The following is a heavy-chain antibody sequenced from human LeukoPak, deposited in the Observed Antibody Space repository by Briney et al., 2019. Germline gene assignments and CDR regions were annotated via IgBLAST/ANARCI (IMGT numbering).Heavy chain of an antibody. D-gene: IGHD3-10*01. CDR1: GGSISSYY. CDR2: IYYSGST. V-gene: IGHV4-59*01. CDR3: ARAVWCGEPLDS. Sequence: SETLSLPCTVSGGSISSYYWNWIRQPPGKGLEWIGYIYYSGSTNYNPSLKSRVTISVDTSKNQFSLKVRSGTAAGTAVYYCARAVWCGEPLDSWGQGTLVTVSS. J-gene: IGHJ4*02.